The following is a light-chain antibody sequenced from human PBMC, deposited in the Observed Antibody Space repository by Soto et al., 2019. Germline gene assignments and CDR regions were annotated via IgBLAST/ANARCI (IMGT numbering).Light chain of an antibody. CDR3: QLRSRWPRDT. CDR2: AAS. CDR1: QNVGHN. V-gene: IGKV3-11*01. J-gene: IGKJ2*01. Sequence: EVVLTQSPATLSLSPGESATLSCRASQNVGHNLAWYQQTPGQAPRLLIYAASDRATGIPARFRGSGSDTDFTLTITSVEPEDFAVYYCQLRSRWPRDTFGQGTKLEIK.